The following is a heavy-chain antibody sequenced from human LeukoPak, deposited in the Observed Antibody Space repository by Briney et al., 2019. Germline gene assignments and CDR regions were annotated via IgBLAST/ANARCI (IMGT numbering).Heavy chain of an antibody. Sequence: PGGSLRLSCEDSGFTFSDAWMSWVRQAPGRGLEWVGRIKSKTDGAATDYAAPVKGRFTISRDDSKNTLFLQMNSLRTEDTAVYYCTTATMIRGVSDYWGQGTLVTVSS. D-gene: IGHD3-10*01. CDR1: GFTFSDAW. CDR3: TTATMIRGVSDY. V-gene: IGHV3-15*01. CDR2: IKSKTDGAAT. J-gene: IGHJ4*02.